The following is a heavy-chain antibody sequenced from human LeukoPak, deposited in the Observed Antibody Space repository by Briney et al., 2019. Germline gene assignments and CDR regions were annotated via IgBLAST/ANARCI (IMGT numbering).Heavy chain of an antibody. J-gene: IGHJ4*02. CDR3: ARDVKGPPVPGSYFDY. CDR1: GGTFSDYA. D-gene: IGHD5-12*01. CDR2: IIPMSGTE. V-gene: IGHV1-69*05. Sequence: SVKVSCKASGGTFSDYALNWVRQAPGQGLEWVGGIIPMSGTETSAQKFQDRLTFTTDESTTTAYMELSSLRSDDTAVYYCARDVKGPPVPGSYFDYWGQGTLVTVSS.